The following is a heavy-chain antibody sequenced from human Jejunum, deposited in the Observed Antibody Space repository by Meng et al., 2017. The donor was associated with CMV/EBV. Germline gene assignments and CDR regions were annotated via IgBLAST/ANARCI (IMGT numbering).Heavy chain of an antibody. CDR3: VGISGTKNGVVFDN. D-gene: IGHD1-7*01. J-gene: IGHJ4*02. CDR2: ITGSDGST. CDR1: GSTFSNYA. V-gene: IGHV3-23*01. Sequence: EVQLLESXXGLVQXGGSLSLSXSASGSTFSNYAMSWVRQAPGKGLEWVSVITGSDGSTYYADSVKGRFTISRDSSKNTLYLQMNSLRAEDTAVYYCVGISGTKNGVVFDNWGQGPLVTVSS.